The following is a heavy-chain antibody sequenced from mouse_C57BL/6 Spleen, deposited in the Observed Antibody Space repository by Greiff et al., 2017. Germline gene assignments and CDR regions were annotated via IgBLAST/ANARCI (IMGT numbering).Heavy chain of an antibody. CDR1: GYTFTSYW. J-gene: IGHJ4*01. V-gene: IGHV1-64*01. CDR3: ARYEGRDYAMDY. CDR2: IHPNSGST. Sequence: QVQLQQPGADLVKPGASVKLSCKASGYTFTSYWMHWVKQRPGQGLEWIGMIHPNSGSTNYKEKFKSKATLTVDKSSSTAYLQLSSLTSEDSAVYYCARYEGRDYAMDYWGQGTSATVSS. D-gene: IGHD2-12*01.